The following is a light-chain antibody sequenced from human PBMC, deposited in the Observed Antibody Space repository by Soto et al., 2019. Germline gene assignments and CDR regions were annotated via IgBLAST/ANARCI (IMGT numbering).Light chain of an antibody. V-gene: IGKV3-20*01. Sequence: TQSPSTLSASVGDRVTIICRASQSVSTYLAWYQQKPGQAPRLLIYDASNRATGIPARFSGSGSGTDFTLTISRLEPEDFAVYYCQQYGSSPLTFGGGTKV. J-gene: IGKJ4*01. CDR2: DAS. CDR1: QSVSTY. CDR3: QQYGSSPLT.